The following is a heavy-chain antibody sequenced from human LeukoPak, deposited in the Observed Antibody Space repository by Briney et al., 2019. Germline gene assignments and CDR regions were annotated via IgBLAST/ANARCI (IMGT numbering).Heavy chain of an antibody. D-gene: IGHD5-12*01. V-gene: IGHV4-34*01. CDR2: INHSGST. CDR3: ARGQYTGYPTH. Sequence: PSETLSLTCAVYGGSFSGYYWSWIRQPPGKGLEWIGEINHSGSTNYNPSLKSRVTISVDTSKNQLSLKLSSVTAADTAVYYCARGQYTGYPTHWGQGALVTVSS. CDR1: GGSFSGYY. J-gene: IGHJ4*02.